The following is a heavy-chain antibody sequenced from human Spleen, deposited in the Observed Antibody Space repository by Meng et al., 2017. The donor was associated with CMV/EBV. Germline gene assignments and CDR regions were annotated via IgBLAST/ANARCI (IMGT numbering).Heavy chain of an antibody. CDR1: GYTFTTYW. Sequence: GGSLRLSCKASGYTFTTYWIAWVRQMPGKGLEWMGVIHPADSETTYSLSFDGQVTFSADKSITTVYLHWTSLKVSDTAMYYCASGAGDYWGQGTLVTVSS. CDR3: ASGAGDY. D-gene: IGHD1-26*01. CDR2: IHPADSET. J-gene: IGHJ4*02. V-gene: IGHV5-51*01.